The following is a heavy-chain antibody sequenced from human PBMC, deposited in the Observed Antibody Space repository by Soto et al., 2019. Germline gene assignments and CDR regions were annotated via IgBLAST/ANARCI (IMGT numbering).Heavy chain of an antibody. Sequence: ASVKVSCKASGYTFFTYDISWVRQAPGQGLEWMGWISTYSGDTKYAQKFQGRVTMTTDTSTTTAYLELRSLRSDDTAVYYCARHHGPTTSENWFDPWGQGTLVTVS. CDR1: GYTFFTYD. CDR3: ARHHGPTTSENWFDP. CDR2: ISTYSGDT. D-gene: IGHD5-12*01. J-gene: IGHJ5*02. V-gene: IGHV1-18*01.